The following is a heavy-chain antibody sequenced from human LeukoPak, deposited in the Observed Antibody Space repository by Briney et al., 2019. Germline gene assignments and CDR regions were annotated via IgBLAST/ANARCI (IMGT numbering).Heavy chain of an antibody. CDR1: GYTFTSYG. D-gene: IGHD3-10*01. CDR2: ISAYNGNA. CDR3: ARGGSRLWFGELSHYDAFDI. Sequence: GASVKVSCKASGYTFTSYGISWVRQAPGQGLEWMGWISAYNGNANYAQKLQGRVTMTTDTSTSTAYMELRSLRSDDTAVYYCARGGSRLWFGELSHYDAFDIWGQGTMVTVSS. J-gene: IGHJ3*02. V-gene: IGHV1-18*01.